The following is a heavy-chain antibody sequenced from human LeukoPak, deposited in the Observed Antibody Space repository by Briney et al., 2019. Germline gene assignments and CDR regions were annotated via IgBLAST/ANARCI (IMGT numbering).Heavy chain of an antibody. CDR2: IHFSGST. Sequence: SETLSLTCSVSGGSISSYYWSWIRQSPDKGLGLIGYIHFSGSTDYNPSLKSRVTISVDTSKNQFSLRLSSVTAADTAVYYCARGFMGANFDYWGQGTLVTVSS. D-gene: IGHD3-16*01. CDR3: ARGFMGANFDY. J-gene: IGHJ4*02. V-gene: IGHV4-59*01. CDR1: GGSISSYY.